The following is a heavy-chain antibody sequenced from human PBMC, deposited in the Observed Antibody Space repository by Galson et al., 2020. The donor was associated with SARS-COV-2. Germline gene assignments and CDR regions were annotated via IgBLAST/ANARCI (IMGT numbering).Heavy chain of an antibody. V-gene: IGHV4-4*07. CDR3: ARDPLSRGRPGDYEVYHYYVMDV. CDR1: GGSISTNY. Sequence: SETLSLTCTVSGGSISTNYWSWIRQPAGKGLEWIGRIYTSGSTLYNPSLTSRVTMSVDTSKNQFSLKLTSVTAADTAVYYCARDPLSRGRPGDYEVYHYYVMDVWGQGTTVTVSS. D-gene: IGHD4-17*01. J-gene: IGHJ6*02. CDR2: IYTSGST.